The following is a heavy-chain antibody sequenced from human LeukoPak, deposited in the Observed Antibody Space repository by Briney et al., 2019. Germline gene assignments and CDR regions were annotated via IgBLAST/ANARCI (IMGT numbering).Heavy chain of an antibody. CDR2: ISSSGSTI. CDR3: ARDGGGYSYGYPNWFDP. J-gene: IGHJ5*02. D-gene: IGHD5-18*01. V-gene: IGHV3-48*03. CDR1: GFTFSSYE. Sequence: GGSLRLSCAACGFTFSSYEMNWVRQAPGKGLEWVSYISSSGSTIYYADSVKGRFTISRDNAKNSLYLQMNSLRAEDTADYYCARDGGGYSYGYPNWFDPWGQGTLVTVSS.